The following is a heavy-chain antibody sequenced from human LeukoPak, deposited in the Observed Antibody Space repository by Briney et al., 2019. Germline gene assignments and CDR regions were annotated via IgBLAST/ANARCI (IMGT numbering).Heavy chain of an antibody. CDR1: GGSFSSYY. J-gene: IGHJ4*02. CDR2: IYYSGST. V-gene: IGHV4-59*01. Sequence: PSETLSLTCTVSGGSFSSYYGSWLRQPPGKGLEWIGYIYYSGSTNYNPSLKSRFTISVDTSKNQFSLKLSSVTAADTAVYSCARVRAQQWLAYDSWGQGALVTVSS. CDR3: ARVRAQQWLAYDS. D-gene: IGHD6-19*01.